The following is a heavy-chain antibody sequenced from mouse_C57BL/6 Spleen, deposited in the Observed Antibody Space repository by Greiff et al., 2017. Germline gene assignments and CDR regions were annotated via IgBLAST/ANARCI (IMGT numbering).Heavy chain of an antibody. Sequence: EVKLVESGGDLVKPGGSLKLSCAASGFTFSSYGMSWVRQTPDKRLEWVATISSGGSYTYDPDSVKGRFTISRDNAKNTLYLQMSSLKSEDTAMYYCARDAVGNFFAYWGQGTLVTVSA. CDR2: ISSGGSYT. D-gene: IGHD2-1*01. J-gene: IGHJ3*01. V-gene: IGHV5-6*01. CDR1: GFTFSSYG. CDR3: ARDAVGNFFAY.